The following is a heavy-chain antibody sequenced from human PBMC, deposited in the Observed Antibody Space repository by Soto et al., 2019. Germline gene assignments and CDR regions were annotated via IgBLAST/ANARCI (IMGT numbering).Heavy chain of an antibody. CDR1: GGSIRRGGYY. V-gene: IGHV4-31*03. D-gene: IGHD4-17*01. CDR3: ARERDYGDKVDY. Sequence: SETLSLTCTVSGGSIRRGGYYWSWIRQHPGKGLEWIGYIYYSGSTYYNPSLKSRVTISVDTSKNQFSLKLSSVTAADTAVYYCARERDYGDKVDYWGQGTLVTVSS. CDR2: IYYSGST. J-gene: IGHJ4*02.